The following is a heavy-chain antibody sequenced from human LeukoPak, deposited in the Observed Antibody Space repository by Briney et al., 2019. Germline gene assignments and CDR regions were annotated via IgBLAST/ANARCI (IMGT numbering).Heavy chain of an antibody. D-gene: IGHD6-19*01. CDR1: GYTFTSYG. CDR3: ARDRKQWLGYYYYYMDV. CDR2: ISAYNGNT. Sequence: ASVKVSCKASGYTFTSYGICWVRQAPGQGLEWMGWISAYNGNTNYAQKLQSRVTMTTDTSTSTAYHEQRSLGSDDTAVYYCARDRKQWLGYYYYYMDVWGKGTTVTVSS. J-gene: IGHJ6*03. V-gene: IGHV1-18*01.